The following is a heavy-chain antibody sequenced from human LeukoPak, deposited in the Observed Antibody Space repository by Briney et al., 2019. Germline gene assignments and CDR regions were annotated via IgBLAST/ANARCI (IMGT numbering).Heavy chain of an antibody. J-gene: IGHJ3*02. D-gene: IGHD3-22*01. CDR2: IYTSGST. CDR1: GGSISSGSYY. Sequence: PSETLSLTCTVSGGSISSGSYYWSWIRQPAGKGLEWIGRIYTSGSTNYNPSLKSRVTTSVDTSKNQFSLKLSSVTAADTAVYYCARSQDSSGYYGAAFDIWGQGTMVTVSS. V-gene: IGHV4-61*02. CDR3: ARSQDSSGYYGAAFDI.